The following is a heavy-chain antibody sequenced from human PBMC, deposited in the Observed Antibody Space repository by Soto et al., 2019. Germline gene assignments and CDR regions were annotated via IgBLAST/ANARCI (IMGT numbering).Heavy chain of an antibody. Sequence: ASVKVSCKASGYTFTGHYIHWVRQAPEQGPEWMGEIGPENGATRYAQKFQGRVTMTRDMSITTVYMELNNLRSEDTAVYYCARGEGSSSWYKFWAAPGYWFDPWGQGTLVTVSS. CDR1: GYTFTGHY. V-gene: IGHV1-2*02. J-gene: IGHJ5*02. CDR3: ARGEGSSSWYKFWAAPGYWFDP. CDR2: IGPENGAT. D-gene: IGHD6-13*01.